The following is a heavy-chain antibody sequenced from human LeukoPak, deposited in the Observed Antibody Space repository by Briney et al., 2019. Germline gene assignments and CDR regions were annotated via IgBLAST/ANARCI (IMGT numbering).Heavy chain of an antibody. D-gene: IGHD6-6*01. Sequence: GGSLRLSCAASGLTFSFYAMTWVRQAPGQGLEWVANIKQDGSEKNYVDSVKGRFTISRDNAKNSLYLQMNSLRGEDTAVYYCAREVAARRLGSWVDPWGQGTLVTVSS. CDR1: GLTFSFYA. J-gene: IGHJ5*02. CDR3: AREVAARRLGSWVDP. V-gene: IGHV3-7*01. CDR2: IKQDGSEK.